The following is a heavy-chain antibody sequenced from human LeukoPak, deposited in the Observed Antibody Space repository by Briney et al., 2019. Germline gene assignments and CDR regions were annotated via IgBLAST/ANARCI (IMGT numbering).Heavy chain of an antibody. CDR3: ARHSSRGSNAFDI. J-gene: IGHJ3*02. CDR2: IYYSGST. Sequence: PSETLSLTCTVSGVSISSYYWNWIRQPPGKGLEWIGYIYYSGSTNYNPSLKSRVTISVDTSKNQFSLKLSSVTAADTALYYCARHSSRGSNAFDIWGQGTMVTVSS. V-gene: IGHV4-59*08. CDR1: GVSISSYY. D-gene: IGHD6-13*01.